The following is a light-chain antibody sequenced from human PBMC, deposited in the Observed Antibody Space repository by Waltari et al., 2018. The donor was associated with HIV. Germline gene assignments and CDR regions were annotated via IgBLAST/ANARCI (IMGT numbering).Light chain of an antibody. CDR2: AAS. CDR1: QDVGTF. CDR3: QQYYAYPRT. V-gene: IGKV1-8*01. J-gene: IGKJ1*01. Sequence: AIRMTHSPSSISASTGDKITVICRASQDVGTFVGWYQQKPGTAPQLLMSAASKLQSGLPSRFSGNGSDTEFTLTINCLQSEDYATYYCQQYYAYPRTFGQGTRV.